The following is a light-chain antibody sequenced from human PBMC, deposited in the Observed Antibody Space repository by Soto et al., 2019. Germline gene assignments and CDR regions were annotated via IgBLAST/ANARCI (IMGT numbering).Light chain of an antibody. V-gene: IGLV1-44*01. CDR3: AAGDDSLNGYV. CDR1: SSNIGSNT. CDR2: SNN. J-gene: IGLJ1*01. Sequence: QSALTQPPSASGTPGQRVTISCSGSSSNIGSNTVNWYQQLPGTAPKLLIYSNNQRPSGVPDRFSGSKSGTSASLAISGLQSEDEADYYCAAGDDSLNGYVFVTGTKVTVL.